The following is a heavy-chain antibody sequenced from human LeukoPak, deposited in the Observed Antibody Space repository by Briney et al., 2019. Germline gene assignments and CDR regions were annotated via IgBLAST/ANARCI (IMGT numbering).Heavy chain of an antibody. CDR2: ISGSGGST. J-gene: IGHJ4*02. CDR3: AKRGRYSGYDPKIASFDY. CDR1: GLTFSSYA. Sequence: PGGSLRLSCAASGLTFSSYAMSWVRQAPGKGLEWVSAISGSGGSTYYADSVKGRFTISRDNSKNTLYLQMNSLRAEDTAVYYCAKRGRYSGYDPKIASFDYWGQGTLVTVSS. D-gene: IGHD5-12*01. V-gene: IGHV3-23*01.